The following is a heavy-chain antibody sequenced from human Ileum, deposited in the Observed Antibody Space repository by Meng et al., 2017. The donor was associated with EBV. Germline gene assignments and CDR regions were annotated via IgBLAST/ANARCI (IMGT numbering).Heavy chain of an antibody. J-gene: IGHJ4*02. V-gene: IGHV3-23*01. CDR3: AKYFASIPGSGPVNY. CDR2: ISGSGDNT. CDR1: GFTFSNYG. Sequence: VQRLGSGGGLGQPGGSLRLSCAASGFTFSNYGMTWVRQAPGEGLVWVSGISGSGDNTYHADSVKGRFTISRDNSKNTLFLQMNSLRVEDTAIYYCAKYFASIPGSGPVNYWGQGTLVTVSS. D-gene: IGHD6-19*01.